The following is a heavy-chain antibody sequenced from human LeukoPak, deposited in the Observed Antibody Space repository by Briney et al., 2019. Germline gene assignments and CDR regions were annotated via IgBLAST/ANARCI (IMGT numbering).Heavy chain of an antibody. J-gene: IGHJ3*01. CDR1: GFTISGDA. V-gene: IGHV3-30*04. CDR2: ISFDGSYK. Sequence: PWGSLRLSCTASGFTISGDAMHWVRQAPGKGLQWVAHISFDGSYKYYADSVKGRFTISRDNSKNTLYLQMNSLRTDDTALFYCARETLDALDLWGPGTLVTVSS. CDR3: ARETLDALDL.